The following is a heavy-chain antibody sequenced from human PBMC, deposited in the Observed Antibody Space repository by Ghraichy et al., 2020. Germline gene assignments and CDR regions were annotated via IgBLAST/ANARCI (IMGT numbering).Heavy chain of an antibody. CDR2: IYYSGST. CDR3: ARCSITMVQGWEAGYMDV. V-gene: IGHV4-31*03. CDR1: GGSISSGGYY. Sequence: SETLSLTCTVSGGSISSGGYYWSWIRQHPGKGLEWIGYIYYSGSTYYNPSLKSRVTISVDTSKNQFSLKLSSVTAADTAVYYCARCSITMVQGWEAGYMDVWGKGTTVTVSS. D-gene: IGHD3-10*01. J-gene: IGHJ6*03.